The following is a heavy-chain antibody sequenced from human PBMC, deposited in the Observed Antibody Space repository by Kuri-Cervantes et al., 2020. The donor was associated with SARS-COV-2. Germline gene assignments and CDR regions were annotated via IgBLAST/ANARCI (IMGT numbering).Heavy chain of an antibody. CDR3: ARTGDYCYGMDV. CDR2: ISAYNGNT. V-gene: IGHV1-18*01. Sequence: ASVKVSCKASGGTFSSYAISWVRQAPGQGLEWMGWISAYNGNTNYAQKLQGRVTMTTDTSTSTAHMELRSLRSDDTAVYYCARTGDYCYGMDVWGQGTTVTVSS. J-gene: IGHJ6*02. D-gene: IGHD7-27*01. CDR1: GGTFSSYA.